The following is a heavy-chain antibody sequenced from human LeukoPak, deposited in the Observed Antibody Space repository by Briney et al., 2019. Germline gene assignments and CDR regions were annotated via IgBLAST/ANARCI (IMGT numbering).Heavy chain of an antibody. V-gene: IGHV3-23*01. CDR3: AKADDFWSDFDY. Sequence: GGSLRLSCAVSGFTFSTYAMSWVRQAPGKGLEWVSGIGDSGANAYYVDSVKGRFTISRDNSRNTLFLQMNSLRAEDTALYFCAKADDFWSDFDYWGKGTLVTVSS. D-gene: IGHD3-3*01. CDR2: IGDSGANA. CDR1: GFTFSTYA. J-gene: IGHJ4*02.